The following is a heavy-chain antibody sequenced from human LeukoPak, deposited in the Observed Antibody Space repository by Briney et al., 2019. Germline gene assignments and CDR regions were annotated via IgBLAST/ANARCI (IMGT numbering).Heavy chain of an antibody. V-gene: IGHV3-48*04. Sequence: GGSLRLSCAASGFPFSSYWMNWARQAPGKGLEWVSYISSSGSTIHYADSVKGRFTISRDNAKNTLYLQMNSLRAEDTAVYYCARDRYYGSGILDVWGQGTTVTVSS. D-gene: IGHD3-10*01. J-gene: IGHJ6*02. CDR3: ARDRYYGSGILDV. CDR1: GFPFSSYW. CDR2: ISSSGSTI.